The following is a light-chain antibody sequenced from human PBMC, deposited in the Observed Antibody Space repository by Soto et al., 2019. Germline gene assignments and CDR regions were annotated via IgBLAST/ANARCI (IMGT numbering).Light chain of an antibody. CDR3: QGDGPAPWT. CDR1: HSVSNNY. V-gene: IGKV3-20*01. Sequence: EIVLTQSPGTLSLSPGERATVACRASHSVSNNYLAWYQQKPGQAPRLLIYAASNRASGIPDRFGGSGSGADFTLTVSRLETEDFAVYDCQGDGPAPWTFGQGTKVEI. J-gene: IGKJ1*01. CDR2: AAS.